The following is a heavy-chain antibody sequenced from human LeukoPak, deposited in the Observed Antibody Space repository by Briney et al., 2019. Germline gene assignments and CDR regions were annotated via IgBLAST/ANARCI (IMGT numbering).Heavy chain of an antibody. V-gene: IGHV3-23*01. CDR2: ISGSGLST. CDR3: AKSRVAVAAPRNWFDP. J-gene: IGHJ5*02. Sequence: HPGGSLRLSCAASGFTFSSYAMSWVRQAPGKGLEWVSTISGSGLSTYYADSVKGRFTISRDNSNNTLYLQMNSLRVEDTAVYYCAKSRVAVAAPRNWFDPWGQGTLVTVSS. D-gene: IGHD2-15*01. CDR1: GFTFSSYA.